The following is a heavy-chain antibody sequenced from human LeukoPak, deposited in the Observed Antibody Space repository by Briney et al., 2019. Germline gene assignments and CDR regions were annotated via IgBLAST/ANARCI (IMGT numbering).Heavy chain of an antibody. J-gene: IGHJ3*02. D-gene: IGHD1-26*01. V-gene: IGHV3-48*01. CDR2: ISSSSSSTI. Sequence: GGSLRLSCAASGFTFSSYSMNWVRQAPGKGLEWVSYISSSSSSTIYYADSVKGRFTVSRDNAKNSLYLQMNSLRAEDTAVYCCARISGSYYPDAFDIWGQGTVVTVSS. CDR3: ARISGSYYPDAFDI. CDR1: GFTFSSYS.